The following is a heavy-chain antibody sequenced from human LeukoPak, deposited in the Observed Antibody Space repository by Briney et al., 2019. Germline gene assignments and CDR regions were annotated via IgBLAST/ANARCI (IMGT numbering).Heavy chain of an antibody. CDR2: IYPTGST. D-gene: IGHD3-16*02. CDR1: GYSISSGYY. J-gene: IGHJ4*02. V-gene: IGHV4-38-2*02. CDR3: ARVITFGGVIVD. Sequence: SETLSLTCTVSGYSISSGYYWGWIRQPPGKGLEWIGNIYPTGSTYYNPSLKSRVTISVDTSKNQFSLKLSSVTAADTAVYYCARVITFGGVIVDWGQGTLVTVSS.